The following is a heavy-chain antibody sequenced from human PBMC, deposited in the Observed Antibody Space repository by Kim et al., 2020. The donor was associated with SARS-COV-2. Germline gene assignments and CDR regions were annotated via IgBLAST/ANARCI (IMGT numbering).Heavy chain of an antibody. D-gene: IGHD3-22*01. CDR3: ARDAAPPGETLLLRPPYYFDY. CDR1: GGSISSGGYY. J-gene: IGHJ4*02. V-gene: IGHV4-31*03. CDR2: IYYSGST. Sequence: SETLSLTCTVSGGSISSGGYYWSWIRQHPGKGLEWIGYIYYSGSTYYNPSLKSRVTISVDTSKNQFSLKLSSVTAADTAVYYCARDAAPPGETLLLRPPYYFDYWGQGTLVTVSS.